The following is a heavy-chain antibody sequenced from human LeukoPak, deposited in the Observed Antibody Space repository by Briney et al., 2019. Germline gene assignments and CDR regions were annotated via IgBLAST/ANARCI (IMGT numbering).Heavy chain of an antibody. V-gene: IGHV4-59*08. CDR2: IYYNGAT. D-gene: IGHD6-19*01. Sequence: SETLSLTCTVSGGSISTYYWSWIRQPPGKGLEWIGYIYYNGATDYNPSLRSRVTISVDTSKNEFSLKLSSVTAADTALYYCARRTVTNGWFRIDYWGQGSLVIVSS. J-gene: IGHJ4*02. CDR3: ARRTVTNGWFRIDY. CDR1: GGSISTYY.